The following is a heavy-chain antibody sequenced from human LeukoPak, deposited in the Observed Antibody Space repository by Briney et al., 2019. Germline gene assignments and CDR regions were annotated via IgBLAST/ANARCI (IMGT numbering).Heavy chain of an antibody. J-gene: IGHJ4*02. CDR2: INSDGSST. Sequence: GGSLRLSCAASGLTFSSYWMHWVRQAPGKGLVWVSRINSDGSSTSYADSVKGRFTISRDNAKNTLYLQMNSLRAEDTAVYYCARSTVTTDGSFDYWGQGTLVTVSS. CDR3: ARSTVTTDGSFDY. D-gene: IGHD4-17*01. CDR1: GLTFSSYW. V-gene: IGHV3-74*01.